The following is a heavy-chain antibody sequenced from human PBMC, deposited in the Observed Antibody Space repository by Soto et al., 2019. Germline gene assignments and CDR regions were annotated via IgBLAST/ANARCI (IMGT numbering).Heavy chain of an antibody. D-gene: IGHD1-1*01. CDR1: GFMFSSAW. CDR3: VEGWNDF. Sequence: EVQVVESGGDLVEPGGSLRLSCVTSGFMFSSAWMSWVRQAPGKGLEWVARIKSTRDGGARDYAAPVNGRFSISRDDSKSTGYLQTNTLSVEDTALYYCVEGWNDFWGQGTLVTVSS. V-gene: IGHV3-15*01. J-gene: IGHJ4*02. CDR2: IKSTRDGGAR.